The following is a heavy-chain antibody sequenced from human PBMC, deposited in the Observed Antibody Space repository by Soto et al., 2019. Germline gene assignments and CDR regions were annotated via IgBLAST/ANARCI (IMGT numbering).Heavy chain of an antibody. CDR3: ARWTTVGATAGFDS. CDR1: GGSFSGYY. Sequence: SETLSLTCAVYGGSFSGYYWRWIRQPPGKGLEWIGEVHHSGSTNYNPSLKSRVTISLDKSRSQFSLELRSVTAADAAVYYCARWTTVGATAGFDSWGQGTLVTVS. D-gene: IGHD1-26*01. J-gene: IGHJ4*02. CDR2: VHHSGST. V-gene: IGHV4-34*01.